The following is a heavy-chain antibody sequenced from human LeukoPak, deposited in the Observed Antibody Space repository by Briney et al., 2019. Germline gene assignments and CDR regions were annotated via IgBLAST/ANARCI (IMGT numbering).Heavy chain of an antibody. J-gene: IGHJ4*02. D-gene: IGHD2-15*01. CDR3: AKRGYCSGGSCCFDY. Sequence: SETLSLTCTVSGGSISSYYWSWIRQPAGKGLEWIGRIYTSGSTNYNPSLKSRVTMSVDTSKNQFSLKLSSVTAADTAVYYCAKRGYCSGGSCCFDYWGQGTLVIVSS. CDR2: IYTSGST. V-gene: IGHV4-4*07. CDR1: GGSISSYY.